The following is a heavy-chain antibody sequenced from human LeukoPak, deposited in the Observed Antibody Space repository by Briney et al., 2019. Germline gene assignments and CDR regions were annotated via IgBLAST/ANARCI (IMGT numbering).Heavy chain of an antibody. V-gene: IGHV4-34*01. CDR2: INHSGST. D-gene: IGHD6-25*01. CDR1: GGSFSGYY. J-gene: IGHJ4*02. CDR3: ARPIAAATGHHPFDY. Sequence: SETLSLTCAVYGGSFSGYYWSGIRQPPGKGLEWIGEINHSGSTNYNPSLKSRVTISVDTSKNQFSLKLSSVTAADTAVYYCARPIAAATGHHPFDYWGQGTLVTVSS.